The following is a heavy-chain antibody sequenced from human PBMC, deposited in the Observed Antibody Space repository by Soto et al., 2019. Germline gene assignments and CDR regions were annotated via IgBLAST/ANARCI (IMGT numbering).Heavy chain of an antibody. D-gene: IGHD3-3*01. CDR2: IYYSGST. CDR3: ARETYDFWSGDYYYYGMDV. J-gene: IGHJ6*02. Sequence: SETLSLTCTVSGGSISSGGYYWSWIRQHPGKGLEWIGYIYYSGSTYYNPSLKSRVTISVDTSKNQFSLKLSSVTAADTAVYYCARETYDFWSGDYYYYGMDVWGQGTTVTVSS. V-gene: IGHV4-31*03. CDR1: GGSISSGGYY.